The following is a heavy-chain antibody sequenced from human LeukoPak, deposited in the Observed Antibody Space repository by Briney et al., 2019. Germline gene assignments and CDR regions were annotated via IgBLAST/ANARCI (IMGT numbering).Heavy chain of an antibody. D-gene: IGHD4-23*01. CDR3: AAVVGGNESDFDY. V-gene: IGHV1-2*02. Sequence: ASVKVSCKASGYTFTGYYMHWVRQAPGQGLEWMGWINPNSGGTNYAQKFQGRVTITRDMSTSTAYMELSSLRSEDTAVYYCAAVVGGNESDFDYWGQGTLVTVSS. CDR1: GYTFTGYY. J-gene: IGHJ4*02. CDR2: INPNSGGT.